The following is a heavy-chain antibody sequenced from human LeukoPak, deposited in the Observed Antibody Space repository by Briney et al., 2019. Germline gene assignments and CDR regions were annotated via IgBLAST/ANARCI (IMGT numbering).Heavy chain of an antibody. CDR1: GFTFSDYY. CDR2: ISSSGSTI. CDR3: ARDRRVVAAINWFDP. Sequence: SGGSLGLSCAASGFTFSDYYMSWIRQAPGKGLEWVSYISSSGSTIYYADSVKGRFTISRDNAKNSLYLQMNSLRAEDTAVYYCARDRRVVAAINWFDPWGQGTLVTVSS. V-gene: IGHV3-11*04. D-gene: IGHD2-15*01. J-gene: IGHJ5*02.